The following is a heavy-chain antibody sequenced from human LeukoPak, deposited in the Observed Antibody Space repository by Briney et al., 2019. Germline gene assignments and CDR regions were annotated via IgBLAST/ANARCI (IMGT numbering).Heavy chain of an antibody. D-gene: IGHD5-18*01. CDR3: ATSGYTYGALDI. J-gene: IGHJ3*02. V-gene: IGHV1-2*04. Sequence: ASVKVSCKASGYTFTSYGISWVRQAPGQGLEWMGWIHPNSGGTNYAQKFQGWVTMTRDTSISTAYMELTRLRSDDTAMYYCATSGYTYGALDIWGQGTMVTVS. CDR1: GYTFTSYG. CDR2: IHPNSGGT.